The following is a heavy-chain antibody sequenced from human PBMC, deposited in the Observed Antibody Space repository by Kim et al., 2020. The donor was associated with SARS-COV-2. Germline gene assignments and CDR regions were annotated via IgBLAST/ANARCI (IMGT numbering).Heavy chain of an antibody. D-gene: IGHD6-19*01. CDR1: VVSMYSSGYY. V-gene: IGHV4-39*01. J-gene: IGHJ3*01. CDR2: VYDSGST. Sequence: SDTLALTCSVSVVSMYSSGYYWGWLRQPPGEGLEWIGSVYDSGSTYYNPSLKGRLTISVDTSKKQFSLKLSSVSAADTAMYYCARRNSGWNDAFDVWGQGTMVTVSS. CDR3: ARRNSGWNDAFDV.